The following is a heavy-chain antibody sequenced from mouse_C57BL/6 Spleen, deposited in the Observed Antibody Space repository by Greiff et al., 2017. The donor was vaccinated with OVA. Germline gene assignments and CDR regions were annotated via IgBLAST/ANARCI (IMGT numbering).Heavy chain of an antibody. D-gene: IGHD1-1*01. J-gene: IGHJ4*01. CDR3: ARGVNNLGSSFSMDY. V-gene: IGHV1-18*01. CDR1: GYTFTDYN. Sequence: EVQLQQSGPELVKPGASVKIPCKASGYTFTDYNMDWVKQSHGKSLEWIGDINPNNGGTIYNQKFKGKATLTVDKSSSTAYMELRSLTSKDTAVYYCARGVNNLGSSFSMDYWGQGTSVTVSS. CDR2: INPNNGGT.